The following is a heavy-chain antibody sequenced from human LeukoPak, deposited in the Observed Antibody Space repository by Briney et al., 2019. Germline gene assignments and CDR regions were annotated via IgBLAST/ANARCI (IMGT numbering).Heavy chain of an antibody. CDR2: IYYSGTT. D-gene: IGHD2-2*01. CDR1: DSSLHTISYY. Sequence: SETLSLTCSISDSSLHTISYYWGRIRQPPGKGLEWIGSIYYSGTTHYNPSLKSRVTISVDTSQNQFSLKLRTVTAADAAVYYCARLEFGASSGDYWGQGTLVTVSS. V-gene: IGHV4-39*01. J-gene: IGHJ4*02. CDR3: ARLEFGASSGDY.